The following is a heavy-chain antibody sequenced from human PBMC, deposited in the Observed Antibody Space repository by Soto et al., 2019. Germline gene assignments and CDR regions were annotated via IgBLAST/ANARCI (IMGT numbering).Heavy chain of an antibody. Sequence: QVQLVESGGGVVQPGGCLRLSCAASGFTFSRYGMHWVRQAPGKGLEWVAVISYDGSNKYYADSVKGRFTISRDNSKNTLYLQMNILRAEDRAVYYCAKDQLVRSTTWLGVFHYWGQGTLLTVSS. J-gene: IGHJ4*02. D-gene: IGHD1-26*01. CDR3: AKDQLVRSTTWLGVFHY. CDR1: GFTFSRYG. V-gene: IGHV3-30*18. CDR2: ISYDGSNK.